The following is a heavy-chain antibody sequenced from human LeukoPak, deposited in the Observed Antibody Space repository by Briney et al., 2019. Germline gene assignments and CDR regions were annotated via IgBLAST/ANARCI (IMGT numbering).Heavy chain of an antibody. Sequence: SGPTLVNPTQTLTLTCTLSGFSLSTSGMCVSWIRQPPGKALEWLALIGWDDDKYYSTSLKTRLTISKDTSKNQVVLTMTNMDPVDTATYYCARIPPGFYYYGMDVWGQGTTVTVSS. CDR1: GFSLSTSGMC. V-gene: IGHV2-70*01. CDR3: ARIPPGFYYYGMDV. CDR2: IGWDDDK. J-gene: IGHJ6*02.